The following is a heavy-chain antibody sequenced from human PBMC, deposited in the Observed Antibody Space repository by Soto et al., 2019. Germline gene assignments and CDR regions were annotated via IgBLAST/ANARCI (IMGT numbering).Heavy chain of an antibody. D-gene: IGHD5-12*01. CDR3: ARDFGYNPPDAFDI. CDR1: GFTFSSYG. Sequence: GGSLRLSCAASGFTFSSYGMHWVRQAPGKGLEWVAVIWYDGSNKYYADSVKGRFTISRDNSKNTLYLQMNSLRAEDTAVYYCARDFGYNPPDAFDIWGQGTMVTVSS. V-gene: IGHV3-33*01. CDR2: IWYDGSNK. J-gene: IGHJ3*02.